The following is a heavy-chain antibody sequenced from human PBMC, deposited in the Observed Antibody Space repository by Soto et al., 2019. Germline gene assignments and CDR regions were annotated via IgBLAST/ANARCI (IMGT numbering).Heavy chain of an antibody. D-gene: IGHD1-26*01. CDR2: IIPIFGTA. CDR1: GGTFSSYA. J-gene: IGHJ6*02. CDR3: AWVRQPPGKGLDWIRSMFYRRPTYYHPPIKTRATLSVDTSTNQFSVRLNSVTAADTAVYYCAPLTVPLSGLYGLHV. Sequence: ASVKVSCKASGGTFSSYAISWVRQPPGQGLEWMGGIIPIFGTANYAQKFQGRVTITADESTSTAYMELSSLRSEDTAVYYCAWVRQPPGKGLDWIRSMFYRRPTYYHPPIKTRATLSVDTSTNQFSVRLNSVTAADTAVYYCAPLTVPLSGLYGLHVWG. V-gene: IGHV1-69*13.